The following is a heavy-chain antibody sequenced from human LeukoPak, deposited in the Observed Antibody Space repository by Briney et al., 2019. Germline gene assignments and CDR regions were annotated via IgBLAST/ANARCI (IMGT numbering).Heavy chain of an antibody. J-gene: IGHJ4*02. D-gene: IGHD6-19*01. CDR1: GFTFSSYG. CDR2: IGGSGGNT. V-gene: IGHV3-23*01. CDR3: AKTRQWLGWGTDY. Sequence: PGGSLRLSCAASGFTFSSYGMSWVRQAPGTGLEWVSGIGGSGGNTYYADSVKGRFTISRDNSKNTLYLQMNSLRAEDTAVYYCAKTRQWLGWGTDYWGQGTLVTVSS.